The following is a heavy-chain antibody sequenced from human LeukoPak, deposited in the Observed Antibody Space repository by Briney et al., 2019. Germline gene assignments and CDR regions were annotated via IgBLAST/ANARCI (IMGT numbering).Heavy chain of an antibody. D-gene: IGHD3-3*01. CDR1: GFTFSSYA. Sequence: GGSLRLSCAASGFTFSSYAMSWVRQAPGKGLEWVSAISGSGGSTYYADSVKGRFTISRDNSKNTLYLQMNSLRAEDTAVYYCAKFFDFWSGYPAFFDYWGHGTLVTVSS. CDR3: AKFFDFWSGYPAFFDY. J-gene: IGHJ4*01. V-gene: IGHV3-23*01. CDR2: ISGSGGST.